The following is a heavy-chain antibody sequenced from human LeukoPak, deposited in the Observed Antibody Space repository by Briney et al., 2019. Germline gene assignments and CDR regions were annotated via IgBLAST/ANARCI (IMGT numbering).Heavy chain of an antibody. V-gene: IGHV4-34*01. CDR2: INQSGST. D-gene: IGHD6-19*01. Sequence: SETLSLTCGVYGGSFSGYYWSWIRQPPGRGLEWIGEINQSGSTNYNPSLKSRVTISVDTSRNQFSLKLSSVTAADTGVYYCATKYSVAVAANPPYFDYWGQGTLVTVSS. J-gene: IGHJ4*02. CDR3: ATKYSVAVAANPPYFDY. CDR1: GGSFSGYY.